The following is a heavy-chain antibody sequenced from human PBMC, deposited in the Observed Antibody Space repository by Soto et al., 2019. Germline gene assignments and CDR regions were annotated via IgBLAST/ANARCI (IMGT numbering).Heavy chain of an antibody. J-gene: IGHJ4*02. V-gene: IGHV1-2*04. CDR3: ARSPYYYDSSGYYAH. D-gene: IGHD3-22*01. CDR1: GYTFTGYY. Sequence: ASVKVSCKASGYTFTGYYMHWVRQAPGQGLEWMGWINPNSGGTNYAQKFQGWVTMTRDTSISTAYMELSRLRSDDTAVYYCARSPYYYDSSGYYAHWGQGNLVIVSS. CDR2: INPNSGGT.